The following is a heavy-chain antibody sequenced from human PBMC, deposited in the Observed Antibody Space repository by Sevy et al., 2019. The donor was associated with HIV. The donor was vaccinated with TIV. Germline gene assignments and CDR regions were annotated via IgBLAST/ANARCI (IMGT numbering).Heavy chain of an antibody. CDR2: ICYNGNI. D-gene: IGHD1-26*01. V-gene: IGHV4-59*08. CDR1: GVSITSLY. CDR3: AGENAWGRGYS. J-gene: IGHJ4*02. Sequence: SETLSLTCTVSGVSITSLYWNWIRQPPGKGLEWIANICYNGNINYSPSLKSRVTLSLDTSKNQFSLRVSAVTAADTAMYYCAGENAWGRGYSWGQGTLVTVSS.